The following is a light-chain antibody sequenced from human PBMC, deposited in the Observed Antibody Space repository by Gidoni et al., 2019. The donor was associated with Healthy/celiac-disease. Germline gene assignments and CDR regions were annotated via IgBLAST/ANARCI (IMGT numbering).Light chain of an antibody. CDR2: WAF. CDR3: QQYYSSPIT. Sequence: DIVMTQSPDPLAVSLGERATTTCTSSQSVLYSSNNKNYLAWYQQKPGQPPKLLIYWAFTRESGVPDRFSGSGSGTDFTLTISSLQAEDVAVYYCQQYYSSPITFGQGTRLEIK. V-gene: IGKV4-1*01. CDR1: QSVLYSSNNKNY. J-gene: IGKJ5*01.